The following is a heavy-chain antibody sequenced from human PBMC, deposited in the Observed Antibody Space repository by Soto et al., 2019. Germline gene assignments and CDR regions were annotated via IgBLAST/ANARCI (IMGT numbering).Heavy chain of an antibody. D-gene: IGHD3-10*01. J-gene: IGHJ5*02. CDR1: GGSFSGYY. V-gene: IGHV4-34*01. CDR2: INHSGST. Sequence: SETLSLTCAVYGGSFSGYYWSWIRQPPGKGLEWIGEINHSGSTNYNPSLKSRVTISVDTSKNQFSLKLSSVTAADTAVYYWARGNHGSGSPLSLNWFDPWGQGTLVTVSS. CDR3: ARGNHGSGSPLSLNWFDP.